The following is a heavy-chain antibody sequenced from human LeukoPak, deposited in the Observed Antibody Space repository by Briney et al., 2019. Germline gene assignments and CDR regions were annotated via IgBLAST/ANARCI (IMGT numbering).Heavy chain of an antibody. CDR3: ARESPIAARGFDY. CDR1: GGSISSGGYS. CDR2: IYTSGST. J-gene: IGHJ4*02. V-gene: IGHV4-61*02. Sequence: SETLSLTCAVSGGSISSGGYSWSWIRQPPGKGLEWIGRIYTSGSTNYNPSLKSRVTMSVDTSKNQFSLKLSSVTAADTAVYYCARESPIAARGFDYWGQGTLVTVSS. D-gene: IGHD6-6*01.